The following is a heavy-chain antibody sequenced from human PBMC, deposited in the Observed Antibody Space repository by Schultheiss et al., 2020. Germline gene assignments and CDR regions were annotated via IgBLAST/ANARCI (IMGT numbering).Heavy chain of an antibody. J-gene: IGHJ4*02. CDR2: IWYDGSNK. V-gene: IGHV3-33*06. CDR1: GFTFSSYA. D-gene: IGHD3-22*01. Sequence: GGSLRLSCAASGFTFSSYAMHWVRQAPGKGLEWVAVIWYDGSNKYYADSVKGRFTISRDNSKNTLYLQMNSLRAEDTAVYYCAKLSGRSAIVVVITKYFDYWGQGTLVTVSS. CDR3: AKLSGRSAIVVVITKYFDY.